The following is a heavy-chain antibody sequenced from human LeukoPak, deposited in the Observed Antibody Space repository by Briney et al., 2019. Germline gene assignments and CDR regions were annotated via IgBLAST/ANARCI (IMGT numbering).Heavy chain of an antibody. CDR2: ISSTSSYI. V-gene: IGHV3-21*01. CDR3: ARDDLGCSSTSCYFDY. J-gene: IGHJ4*02. D-gene: IGHD2-2*01. CDR1: GFTFSTYS. Sequence: GGSQRLSCAASGFTFSTYSMNWVRQAPGKGLEWVSSISSTSSYIYSADSVKGRFTISRDNAKNSLYLQMNSLRAEDTAVYYCARDDLGCSSTSCYFDYWGQGALVTVSS.